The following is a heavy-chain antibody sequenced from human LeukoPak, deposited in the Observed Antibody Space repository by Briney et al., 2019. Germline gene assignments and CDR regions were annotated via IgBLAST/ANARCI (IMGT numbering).Heavy chain of an antibody. CDR2: ISYHGRDT. CDR1: GVTFSSFA. J-gene: IGHJ4*02. Sequence: PGGSLRLSCAASGVTFSSFAMHWVRQAPGKGLEWVAVISYHGRDTYYADSVKGRFTISRDNAKNTLYLQMNSLRAEDTAVYYCARRIAAAAAPYYFDYWGQGTLVTVSS. V-gene: IGHV3-30*04. D-gene: IGHD6-13*01. CDR3: ARRIAAAAAPYYFDY.